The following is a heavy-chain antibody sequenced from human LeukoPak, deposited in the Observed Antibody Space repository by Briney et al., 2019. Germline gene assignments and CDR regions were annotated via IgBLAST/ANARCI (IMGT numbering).Heavy chain of an antibody. Sequence: GGSLRLSCAASGLTFSSHWMHWVRQAPGKGLVWVSRINSDGSSTSYADSVKGRFTISRDNAKNTLYLQMNSLRAEDTAVYYCATLGGYYDSSGYLYFDYWGQGTLVTVSS. J-gene: IGHJ4*02. CDR3: ATLGGYYDSSGYLYFDY. V-gene: IGHV3-74*01. CDR2: INSDGSST. D-gene: IGHD3-22*01. CDR1: GLTFSSHW.